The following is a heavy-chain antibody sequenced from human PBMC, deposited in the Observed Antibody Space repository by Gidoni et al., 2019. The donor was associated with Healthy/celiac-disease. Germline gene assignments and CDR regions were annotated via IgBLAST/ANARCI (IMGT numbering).Heavy chain of an antibody. CDR1: GFTFRSYA. CDR3: AGYLSEYGGGFDY. CDR2: ISYDGINK. Sequence: QVQLVESGGGVVQPGRSLRLSCAASGFTFRSYAMHWVRQAPGKGLEWVAVISYDGINKYYADSVKGRFTISRDNSKNTLYLQMNSLRAEDTAVYYCAGYLSEYGGGFDYWGQGTLVTVSS. D-gene: IGHD2-15*01. J-gene: IGHJ4*02. V-gene: IGHV3-30-3*01.